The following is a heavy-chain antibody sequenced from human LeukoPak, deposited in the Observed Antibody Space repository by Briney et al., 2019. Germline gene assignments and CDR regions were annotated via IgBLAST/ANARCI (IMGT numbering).Heavy chain of an antibody. D-gene: IGHD1-26*01. Sequence: SDTLSLTCTVSGGSISSSSYYWGWIRQPPGKGLEWFGSIYYSGSTYYNPSLKSRVTISVDTSKNQFSLKLSSVTAADTAVYYCARHRVGAPNYYFDYWGQGTLVTVSS. CDR1: GGSISSSSYY. V-gene: IGHV4-39*01. J-gene: IGHJ4*02. CDR3: ARHRVGAPNYYFDY. CDR2: IYYSGST.